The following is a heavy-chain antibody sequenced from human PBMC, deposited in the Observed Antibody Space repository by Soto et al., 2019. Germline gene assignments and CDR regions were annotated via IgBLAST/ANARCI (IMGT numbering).Heavy chain of an antibody. D-gene: IGHD1-7*01. V-gene: IGHV3-23*01. J-gene: IGHJ4*02. CDR2: ISGSGGST. CDR3: AKEPNYPGGEYFDY. Sequence: EVQLLESGGGLVQPGGSLRLSCAASGFTFSSYAMSWVRQAPGKGLEWVSAISGSGGSTYYADSVKGRFTISRDNSKNTPYLQMNSLRDEDIAVYYCAKEPNYPGGEYFDYWGQGTLVTVSS. CDR1: GFTFSSYA.